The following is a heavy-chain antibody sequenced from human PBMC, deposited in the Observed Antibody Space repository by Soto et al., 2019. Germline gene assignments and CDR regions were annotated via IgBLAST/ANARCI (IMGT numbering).Heavy chain of an antibody. CDR1: GFTFSSYA. CDR3: AKPGYLEQWLVRGYFDY. CDR2: ISSSGGTT. Sequence: GGSLRLSCAASGFTFSSYAMSWVRQAPGKGLEWVSAISSSGGTTHYADSVKGRFIISRDNSKNTLYLQMNSLRAEDTAVYYCAKPGYLEQWLVRGYFDYWGQGTMVTVSS. V-gene: IGHV3-23*01. J-gene: IGHJ4*02. D-gene: IGHD6-19*01.